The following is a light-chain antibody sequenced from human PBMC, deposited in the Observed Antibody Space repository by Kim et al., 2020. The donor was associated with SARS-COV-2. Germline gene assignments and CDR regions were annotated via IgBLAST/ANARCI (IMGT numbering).Light chain of an antibody. CDR2: GAS. Sequence: TGESATLSCSASQRFSSSYLAWYQQKPGKATRLLIYGASTRATDIPDRFSGSGSGTDFTLTISSLEPEDFAVYLCQQYSTSPITFGQGTRLEIK. CDR3: QQYSTSPIT. V-gene: IGKV3-20*01. J-gene: IGKJ5*01. CDR1: QRFSSSY.